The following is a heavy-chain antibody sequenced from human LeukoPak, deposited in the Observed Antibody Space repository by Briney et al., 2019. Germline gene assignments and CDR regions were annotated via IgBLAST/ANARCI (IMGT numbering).Heavy chain of an antibody. V-gene: IGHV4-34*01. J-gene: IGHJ4*02. Sequence: PSETPSLTCAVYGGSFSGYYWSWIRQPPGKGLEWIGEINHSGSTNYNPSLKSRVTISVDTSKNQFSLKLSSVTAADTAVYYCASSPFNTAMRDWGQGTLVTVSS. D-gene: IGHD5-18*01. CDR1: GGSFSGYY. CDR3: ASSPFNTAMRD. CDR2: INHSGST.